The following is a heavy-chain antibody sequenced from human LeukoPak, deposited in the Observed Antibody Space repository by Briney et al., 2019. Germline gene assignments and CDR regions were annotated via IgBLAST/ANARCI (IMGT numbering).Heavy chain of an antibody. J-gene: IGHJ4*02. V-gene: IGHV4-30-2*01. CDR2: IYHSGST. CDR1: GGSISSGGYY. CDR3: AKDSSTWGNLAGHFDS. Sequence: SETLSLTCTVSGGSISSGGYYWSWIRQPPGKGLEWIGYIYHSGSTYYNPSLKSRVTISVDRSKNQFSLKLSSVTAADTAVYYCAKDSSTWGNLAGHFDSWGQGTLVTVSS. D-gene: IGHD6-13*01.